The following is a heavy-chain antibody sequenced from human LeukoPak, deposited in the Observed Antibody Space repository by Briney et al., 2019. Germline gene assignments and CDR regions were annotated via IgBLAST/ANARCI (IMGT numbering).Heavy chain of an antibody. CDR2: INHSGST. J-gene: IGHJ3*02. CDR1: GGSISSSSYY. D-gene: IGHD3-9*01. Sequence: SETLSLTCTVSGGSISSSSYYWSWIRQPPGKGLEWIGEINHSGSTNYNPSLKSRVTISVDTSKNQFSLKLSSVTAADTAVYYCARGGIRYFDSGPAFDIWGQGTMVTVSS. V-gene: IGHV4-39*07. CDR3: ARGGIRYFDSGPAFDI.